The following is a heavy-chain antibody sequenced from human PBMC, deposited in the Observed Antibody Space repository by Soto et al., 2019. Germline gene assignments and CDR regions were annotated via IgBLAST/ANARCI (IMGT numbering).Heavy chain of an antibody. D-gene: IGHD6-6*01. V-gene: IGHV3-30-3*01. CDR2: ISYDGSNK. J-gene: IGHJ6*02. CDR1: GFTFSGYA. CDR3: ARAAAHYYYYGMDV. Sequence: GGSLRLSCAASGFTFSGYAMHWVRKAPGKGLEWVAVISYDGSNKYYADSVKGRFTISRDNSKNTLYLQMNSLRAEDTAVYYCARAAAHYYYYGMDVWGQGTTVTVSS.